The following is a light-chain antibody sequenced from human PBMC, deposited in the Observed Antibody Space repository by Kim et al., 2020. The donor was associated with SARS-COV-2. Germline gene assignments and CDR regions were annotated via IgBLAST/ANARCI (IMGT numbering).Light chain of an antibody. CDR1: QSVSSN. J-gene: IGKJ3*01. V-gene: IGKV3-15*01. Sequence: EIVMTQSPATLSVSPGERATLSCRASQSVSSNLAWYQQKPGQAPRLLIYGASTRATGIPARFSGSGSGTEFTLTISSLQSEDFAVYYCQQYNNWPFTFGPGTKGDIK. CDR2: GAS. CDR3: QQYNNWPFT.